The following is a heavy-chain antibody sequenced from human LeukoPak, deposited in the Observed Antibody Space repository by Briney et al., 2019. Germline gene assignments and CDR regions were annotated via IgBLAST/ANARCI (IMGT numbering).Heavy chain of an antibody. CDR1: GRSISPYY. J-gene: IGHJ4*02. D-gene: IGHD3-22*01. Sequence: SETLSLTCSVSGRSISPYYWMWFRQAPGRGLEWVGYIFSSGAASYKPSLKSRVTLSVDTSKNQFSLKLSSVTAADTAVYYCARRRGYYDSSGYYFRLDFDYWGQGTLVTVSS. V-gene: IGHV4-59*12. CDR2: IFSSGAA. CDR3: ARRRGYYDSSGYYFRLDFDY.